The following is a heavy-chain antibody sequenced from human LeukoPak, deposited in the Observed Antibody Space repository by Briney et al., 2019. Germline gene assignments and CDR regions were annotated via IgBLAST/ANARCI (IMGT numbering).Heavy chain of an antibody. CDR3: AKGDSN. J-gene: IGHJ4*02. D-gene: IGHD6-13*01. Sequence: GGSLRLSCTTSGFIFSNYGMHWVRQAPGKGLEWVALIRNDIPKDGINKYYADSVRGRFTISRDNSKNTMYLQMNSLRVADTAMYYCAKGDSNWGQGTLVTVSS. V-gene: IGHV3-30*02. CDR2: IRNDIPKDGINK. CDR1: GFIFSNYG.